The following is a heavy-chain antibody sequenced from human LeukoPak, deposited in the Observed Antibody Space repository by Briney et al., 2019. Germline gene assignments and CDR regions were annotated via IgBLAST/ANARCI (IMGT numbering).Heavy chain of an antibody. D-gene: IGHD3-9*01. CDR1: GFTFTNYA. J-gene: IGHJ4*02. CDR3: AKWGDYDILTGYYVPDY. V-gene: IGHV3-23*01. Sequence: GTSLRLSCVASGFTFTNYAMSWVRQAPGKGLEWVSAITGSDGSSYCADSVKGRFTISRDNSKNTLYLQVNSLRAEDTAIYYCAKWGDYDILTGYYVPDYWGQGTRVTVSS. CDR2: ITGSDGSS.